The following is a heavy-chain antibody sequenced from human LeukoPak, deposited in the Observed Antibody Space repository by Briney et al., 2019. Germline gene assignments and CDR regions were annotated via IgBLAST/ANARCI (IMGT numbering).Heavy chain of an antibody. Sequence: PGGSLRLSCAASGFTFSSYGMHWVRQAPGKGLEWVAVISYDGSNKYYADTVKGRFTISRDNSKNTLYLQMNSLRAEDTAVYYCAKEITEGIFDYWDQGTLVTVSS. CDR1: GFTFSSYG. CDR2: ISYDGSNK. D-gene: IGHD6-13*01. V-gene: IGHV3-30*18. CDR3: AKEITEGIFDY. J-gene: IGHJ4*02.